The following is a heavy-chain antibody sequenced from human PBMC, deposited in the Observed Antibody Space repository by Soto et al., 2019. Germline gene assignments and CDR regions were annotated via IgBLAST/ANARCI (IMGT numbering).Heavy chain of an antibody. CDR2: ISWNSGSI. CDR3: AKGHLWFGELFPGQNGNIDY. V-gene: IGHV3-9*01. CDR1: GFTFDDYA. Sequence: EVQLVESGGGLVQPGRSLRLSCAASGFTFDDYAMHWVRQAPGKGLEWVSGISWNSGSIGYADSVKGRFTISRDNAKYSLYLQMNSLRAEDTALYYCAKGHLWFGELFPGQNGNIDYWGQGTLVTVSS. D-gene: IGHD3-10*01. J-gene: IGHJ4*02.